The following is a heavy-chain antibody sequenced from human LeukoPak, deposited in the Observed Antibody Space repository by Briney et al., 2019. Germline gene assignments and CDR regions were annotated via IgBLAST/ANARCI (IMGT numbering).Heavy chain of an antibody. CDR1: GGTFSSYA. Sequence: SVKVSCKASGGTFSSYAISRVRQAPGQGLEWMGRIIPIFGTANYAQKFQGRVTITTDESTSTAYMELSSLRSEDTAVYYCARGSTYYYDSSGYSAFDIWGQGTMVTVSS. CDR2: IIPIFGTA. D-gene: IGHD3-22*01. J-gene: IGHJ3*02. CDR3: ARGSTYYYDSSGYSAFDI. V-gene: IGHV1-69*05.